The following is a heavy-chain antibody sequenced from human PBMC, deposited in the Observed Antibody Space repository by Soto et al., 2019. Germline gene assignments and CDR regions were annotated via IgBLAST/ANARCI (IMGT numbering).Heavy chain of an antibody. Sequence: GGSLRLSCAASGFTFSSYGMHWVRQAPGKGLEWVAVIWYDGSNKYYADSVKGRFTISRDNSKNTLYLQMNSLRAEDTALYYCARDQDVMFTFGGVIVIPYYYCYYGMDVWGQGTTVTVSS. J-gene: IGHJ6*02. CDR2: IWYDGSNK. V-gene: IGHV3-33*01. CDR1: GFTFSSYG. D-gene: IGHD3-16*02. CDR3: ARDQDVMFTFGGVIVIPYYYCYYGMDV.